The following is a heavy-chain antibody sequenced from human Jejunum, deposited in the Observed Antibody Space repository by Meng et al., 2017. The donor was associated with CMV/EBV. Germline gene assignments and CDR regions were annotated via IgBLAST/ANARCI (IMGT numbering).Heavy chain of an antibody. J-gene: IGHJ4*02. CDR2: ITWNSAAI. Sequence: FRFDVSAMHWVRQAPGKGLEWVSGITWNSAAIGYADSIKGRFTISRDNGKNTLYLQMNDLRPEDTAFYYCAKSTRGYYDTTGYFESWGQGTPVTVSS. D-gene: IGHD3-9*01. CDR3: AKSTRGYYDTTGYFES. CDR1: FRFDVSA. V-gene: IGHV3-9*01.